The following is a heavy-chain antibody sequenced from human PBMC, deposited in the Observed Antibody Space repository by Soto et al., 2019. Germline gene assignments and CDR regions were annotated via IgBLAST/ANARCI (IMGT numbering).Heavy chain of an antibody. CDR3: ASGGHYGDYSSSGMHV. D-gene: IGHD4-17*01. V-gene: IGHV1-2*04. Sequence: GASVKVSCKASGYTFTGYYMHWVRQAPGQGLERMGWINPNSGGTNYAQKVQGWVTMTRDTSISTAYMELSRLRSDDTAVYYCASGGHYGDYSSSGMHVLGQGNTVLVSS. CDR2: INPNSGGT. CDR1: GYTFTGYY. J-gene: IGHJ6*02.